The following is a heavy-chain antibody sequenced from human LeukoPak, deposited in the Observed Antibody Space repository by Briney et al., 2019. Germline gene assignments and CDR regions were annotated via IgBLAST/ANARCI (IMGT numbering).Heavy chain of an antibody. J-gene: IGHJ4*02. V-gene: IGHV4-39*01. CDR2: IYYSGST. Sequence: PSETLSLTCTVSGGSISSSSYYWGWIRQPPGKGLEWIGSIYYSGSTYYNPSLKSRVTISVDTSKNQFSLKLSSVTAADTAVYYCARHGTNYYYDSSGPLDYWGQGTLVTVSS. D-gene: IGHD3-22*01. CDR1: GGSISSSSYY. CDR3: ARHGTNYYYDSSGPLDY.